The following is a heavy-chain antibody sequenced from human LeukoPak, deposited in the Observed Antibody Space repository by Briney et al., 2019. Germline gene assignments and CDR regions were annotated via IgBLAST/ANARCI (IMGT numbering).Heavy chain of an antibody. D-gene: IGHD2-21*02. Sequence: PSETLSLTCAVYGGSFSGYYWSWIRQPPGKGLECIGEINHSGSTNYNPSLKSRVTISVDTSKNQFSLKPSSVTAADTAVYYCASATIPTRDCGGDCYSSFDYWGQGTLVTVSS. V-gene: IGHV4-34*01. CDR2: INHSGST. J-gene: IGHJ4*02. CDR3: ASATIPTRDCGGDCYSSFDY. CDR1: GGSFSGYY.